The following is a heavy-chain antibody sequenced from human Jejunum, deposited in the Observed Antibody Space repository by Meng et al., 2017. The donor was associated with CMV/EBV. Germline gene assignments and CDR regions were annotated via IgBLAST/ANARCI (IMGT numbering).Heavy chain of an antibody. D-gene: IGHD3-16*01. CDR1: GFTFSSSY. CDR2: VIPDGSST. J-gene: IGHJ4*02. Sequence: SRAASGFTFSSSYMYWVRQVSGKGPVWVSRVIPDGSSTGYADAVKGRFTISRDNAKNTLYLQMNSLRVEDTAVYYCVSYNWGLPFDRWGQGTLVTVSS. V-gene: IGHV3-74*01. CDR3: VSYNWGLPFDR.